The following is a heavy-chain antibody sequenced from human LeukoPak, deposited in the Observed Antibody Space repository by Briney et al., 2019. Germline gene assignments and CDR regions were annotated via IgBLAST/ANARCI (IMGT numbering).Heavy chain of an antibody. Sequence: SETLSLTCTVSGGSISSSSYYWGWIRQPPGKGLEWIGNIYYSGSTYYNPSLKSRVTISVDTSKNQFSLKLSSVTAADTAVYYCAGHFDYDSSPVRYWGQGTLVTVSS. J-gene: IGHJ4*02. CDR1: GGSISSSSYY. D-gene: IGHD3-22*01. CDR3: AGHFDYDSSPVRY. V-gene: IGHV4-39*01. CDR2: IYYSGST.